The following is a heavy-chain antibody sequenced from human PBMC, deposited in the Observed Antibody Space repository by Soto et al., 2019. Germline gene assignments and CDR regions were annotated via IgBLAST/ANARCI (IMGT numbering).Heavy chain of an antibody. V-gene: IGHV1-69*13. Sequence: GASVKVSCKASGGTFSSYAISWVRQAPGQGLEWMGGIIPIFGTANYAQKFQGRVTITADESTSTAYMELSSLRSEDTAVYYCATDRGHYSSSWYYFDYWGQGTLVTVSS. J-gene: IGHJ4*02. CDR2: IIPIFGTA. CDR1: GGTFSSYA. CDR3: ATDRGHYSSSWYYFDY. D-gene: IGHD6-13*01.